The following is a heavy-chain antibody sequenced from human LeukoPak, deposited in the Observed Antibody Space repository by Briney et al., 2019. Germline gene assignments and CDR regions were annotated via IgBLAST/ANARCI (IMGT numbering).Heavy chain of an antibody. V-gene: IGHV3-48*01. Sequence: GGSLRLSCAASGFTFSSYSINWVRQAPGKGLEWVSYITTSAATMHYVDSVKGRFTISRDNAKNSLYLQMNSLRAEDTAVYYCARSLTYNYFDSWGQGTLVTVSS. CDR3: ARSLTYNYFDS. D-gene: IGHD5-24*01. CDR1: GFTFSSYS. J-gene: IGHJ4*02. CDR2: ITTSAATM.